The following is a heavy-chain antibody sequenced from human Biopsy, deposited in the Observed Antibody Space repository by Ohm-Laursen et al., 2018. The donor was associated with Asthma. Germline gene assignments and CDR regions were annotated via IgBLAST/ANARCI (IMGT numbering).Heavy chain of an antibody. D-gene: IGHD6-19*01. CDR3: GRDMGGFGSGWFPVEF. V-gene: IGHV3-20*01. J-gene: IGHJ4*02. CDR2: INWNGGST. Sequence: SLRLSCAASGFTFDDYGMGWVRQAPGKGLDWVSGINWNGGSTGYAGSVKGRFTISRDNAKNSLYLQMNSLRAEDTALYHCGRDMGGFGSGWFPVEFWGQGTLVTVSS. CDR1: GFTFDDYG.